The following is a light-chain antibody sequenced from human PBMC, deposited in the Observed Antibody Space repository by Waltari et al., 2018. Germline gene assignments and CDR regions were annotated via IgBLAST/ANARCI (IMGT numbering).Light chain of an antibody. J-gene: IGLJ3*02. Sequence: QSALTQPASVSGSPGQSITISCTEASSGVGSYNLVSWYQQHPGKAPKVILYEGGKRPSGVSNRFSGSKSGNTASLTISGLQADDEAYYFCSSYTGTATPRVFGGGTRLTVL. CDR2: EGG. CDR3: SSYTGTATPRV. V-gene: IGLV2-23*01. CDR1: SSGVGSYNL.